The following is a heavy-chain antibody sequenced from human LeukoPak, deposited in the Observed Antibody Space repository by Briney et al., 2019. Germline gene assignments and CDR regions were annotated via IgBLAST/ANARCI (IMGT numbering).Heavy chain of an antibody. CDR1: GFTFSNHW. CDR2: IDGGGSST. Sequence: GGSLRLSCVASGFTFSNHWMHWVRHVPGKGLVWVSRIDGGGSSTSYADSVKGRFSIPRDNGENTLYLQMNSLRVEDTAVYYCARGPGSSGGAYVGDYWGHGTLVTVSS. V-gene: IGHV3-74*01. D-gene: IGHD3-22*01. CDR3: ARGPGSSGGAYVGDY. J-gene: IGHJ4*01.